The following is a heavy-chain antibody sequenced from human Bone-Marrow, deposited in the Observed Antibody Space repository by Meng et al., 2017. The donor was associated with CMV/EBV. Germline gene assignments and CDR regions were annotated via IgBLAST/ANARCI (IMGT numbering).Heavy chain of an antibody. Sequence: ITLKEYGPTLSKPTQTITLTCTFSGFSLSTSGVGVGWIRQPPGKALEWLALIYLDDDKRYSPSLKSRLTITKGTSKNQVVLTMTNMDPVDTATYYCAHPRGWAFDYWGQGTLVTASS. CDR2: IYLDDDK. V-gene: IGHV2-5*02. CDR3: AHPRGWAFDY. CDR1: GFSLSTSGVG. J-gene: IGHJ4*02. D-gene: IGHD6-19*01.